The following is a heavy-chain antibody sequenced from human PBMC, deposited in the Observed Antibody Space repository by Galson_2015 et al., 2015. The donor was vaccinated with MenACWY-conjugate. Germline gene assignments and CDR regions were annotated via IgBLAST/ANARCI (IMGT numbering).Heavy chain of an antibody. CDR2: INGDGRST. J-gene: IGHJ4*02. CDR3: ARLGGNYRTTSHFDY. Sequence: SLRLSCAASGFTFSTYWMHWVRQAPGKGLVWVSRINGDGRSTSYADSVKGRFTISRDNAKNTLYLQMNSLRAEDTAVYYCARLGGNYRTTSHFDYWGQGTLVPVSS. D-gene: IGHD1-26*01. CDR1: GFTFSTYW. V-gene: IGHV3-74*01.